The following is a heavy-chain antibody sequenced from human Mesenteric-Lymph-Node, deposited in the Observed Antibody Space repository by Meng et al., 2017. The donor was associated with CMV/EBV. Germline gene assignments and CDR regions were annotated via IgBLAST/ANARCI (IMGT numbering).Heavy chain of an antibody. CDR1: GITFSGYG. J-gene: IGHJ4*02. V-gene: IGHV3-33*01. CDR2: TWFDGSNK. CDR3: AGDGPMYSSSWYAY. D-gene: IGHD6-13*01. Sequence: GESLKISCAASGITFSGYGMHWVRQAPGKGLEWVAVTWFDGSNKYYADSVKGRFTISRDNSKNTLYLQMNSLRAEDTAVYYCAGDGPMYSSSWYAYWGQGSLVTVSS.